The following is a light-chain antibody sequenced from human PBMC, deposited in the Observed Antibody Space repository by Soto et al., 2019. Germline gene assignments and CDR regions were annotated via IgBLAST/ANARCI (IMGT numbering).Light chain of an antibody. V-gene: IGKV1-12*01. CDR3: QQTNNSPYT. J-gene: IGKJ2*01. Sequence: DIQMTQSPSSVSASVGDRVTITCRASHVISSWLAWYQQKPGKAPKLLIYAASRLQSGVASRFSGSESGADFTLTISSLQAEDVATYYCQQTNNSPYTFGQGTKLEIK. CDR1: HVISSW. CDR2: AAS.